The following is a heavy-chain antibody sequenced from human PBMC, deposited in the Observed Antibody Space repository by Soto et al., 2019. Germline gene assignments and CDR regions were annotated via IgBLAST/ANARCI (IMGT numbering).Heavy chain of an antibody. CDR1: GFSLSRKGMS. Sequence: SGPTLVNPKQTLILTCAFSGFSLSRKGMSVSWIRQPPGKALEFLALIDWEEEKFYSPSLRTRLTVSKDTSKSQVVLTLTNVDPVDTATYYCAHRKAYYDILTGYSPGAFDIWGQGTMVTVSS. D-gene: IGHD3-9*01. J-gene: IGHJ3*02. CDR3: AHRKAYYDILTGYSPGAFDI. CDR2: IDWEEEK. V-gene: IGHV2-70*12.